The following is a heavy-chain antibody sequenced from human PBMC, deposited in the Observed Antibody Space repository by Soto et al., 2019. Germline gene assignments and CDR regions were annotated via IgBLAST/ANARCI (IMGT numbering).Heavy chain of an antibody. D-gene: IGHD2-8*01. CDR2: IYYSGST. Sequence: SETLYLTCTVSGGSISSYYWSWIRQPPGKGLEWIGYIYYSGSTNYNPSLKSRVTISVDTSKNQFSLKMSSVNAEDTAVYYCARDGGYCTNGVCENLTYYYGMHVWGQGTQATVS. V-gene: IGHV4-59*01. CDR3: ARDGGYCTNGVCENLTYYYGMHV. CDR1: GGSISSYY. J-gene: IGHJ6*02.